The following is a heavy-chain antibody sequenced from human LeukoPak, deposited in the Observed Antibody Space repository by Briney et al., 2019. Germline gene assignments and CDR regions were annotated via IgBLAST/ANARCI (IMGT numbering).Heavy chain of an antibody. D-gene: IGHD4-17*01. CDR1: GFTFSSYA. CDR2: ISGSGGST. CDR3: ARSTTVTTGY. V-gene: IGHV3-23*01. J-gene: IGHJ4*02. Sequence: PGGSLRLSCAASGFTFSSYAMSWVRQAPGKGPEWVSAISGSGGSTYYADSVKGRFTISRDNSKNTPYLQMNSLRAEDTAVYYCARSTTVTTGYWGQGTLVTVSS.